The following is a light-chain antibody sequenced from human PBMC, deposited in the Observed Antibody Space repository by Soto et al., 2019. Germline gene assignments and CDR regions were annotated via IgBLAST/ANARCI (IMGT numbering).Light chain of an antibody. V-gene: IGLV2-8*01. CDR3: SSYAGSNNPVI. J-gene: IGLJ2*01. CDR1: SSDVGGYNY. CDR2: EVS. Sequence: QSVLTQPPSASGSPGQSVTISCTGTSSDVGGYNYVSWYQQHPGKAPTFLIFEVSRRPSGVPDRFSGSKSGNTASLTVSGLQADDEADYYCSSYAGSNNPVIFGGGTQLTVL.